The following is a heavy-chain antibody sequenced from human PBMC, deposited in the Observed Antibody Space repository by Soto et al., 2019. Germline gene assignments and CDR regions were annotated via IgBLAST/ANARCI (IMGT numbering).Heavy chain of an antibody. CDR1: GFTFSSYA. CDR3: AKDRGSGWYELDY. D-gene: IGHD6-19*01. CDR2: ISGSGGST. V-gene: IGHV3-23*01. Sequence: EVQLLESGGGLVQPGGSLRLSCAASGFTFSSYAMSWVRQAPGKGLEWVSAISGSGGSTYYADSVKGRFTISRDNSKNTLYLQMTSLRAEDTAVYYCAKDRGSGWYELDYWGQGTLVTVSS. J-gene: IGHJ4*02.